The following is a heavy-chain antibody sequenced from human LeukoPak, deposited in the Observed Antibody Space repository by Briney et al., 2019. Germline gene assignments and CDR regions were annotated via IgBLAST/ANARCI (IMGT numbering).Heavy chain of an antibody. Sequence: SETLSLTCAVYGGSFSGYYWSWIRQPPGKGLEWIGEINHSGSTNYNPSLKSRVTISVDTSKNQFSLKLSSVTAADTAVYYCARHELASGYGLQNWFDPRGQGTLVTVSS. CDR2: INHSGST. D-gene: IGHD4-11*01. V-gene: IGHV4-34*01. CDR1: GGSFSGYY. J-gene: IGHJ5*02. CDR3: ARHELASGYGLQNWFDP.